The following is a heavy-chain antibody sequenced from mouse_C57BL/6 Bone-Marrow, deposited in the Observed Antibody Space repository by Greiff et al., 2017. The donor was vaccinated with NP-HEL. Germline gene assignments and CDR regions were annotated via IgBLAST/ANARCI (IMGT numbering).Heavy chain of an antibody. D-gene: IGHD1-2*01. CDR3: ARSITTAVGGFAY. CDR2: IRNNANGYTT. V-gene: IGHV7-3*01. J-gene: IGHJ3*01. Sequence: EVKLMESGGGLVQPGGSLSLSCAASGFTFTDYYMSWVRQPPGKALEWLGFIRNNANGYTTEYSASVKGRFTISRDNSQSILYLQMNALRAEDSATYYCARSITTAVGGFAYWGQGTLVTVSA. CDR1: GFTFTDYY.